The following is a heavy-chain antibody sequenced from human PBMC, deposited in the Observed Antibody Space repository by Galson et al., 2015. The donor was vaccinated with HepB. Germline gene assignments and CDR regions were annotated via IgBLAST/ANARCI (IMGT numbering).Heavy chain of an antibody. Sequence: SLRLSCAASGFTFSSYGMHWVRQAPGKGLEWVAFIRYDGSNKYYADSVKGRFTISRDNSKNTLYLQMNSLRAEDTAVYYCAKDEVGEVDTSGYWGQGTLVTVSS. CDR3: AKDEVGEVDTSGY. J-gene: IGHJ4*02. CDR2: IRYDGSNK. D-gene: IGHD5-18*01. V-gene: IGHV3-30*02. CDR1: GFTFSSYG.